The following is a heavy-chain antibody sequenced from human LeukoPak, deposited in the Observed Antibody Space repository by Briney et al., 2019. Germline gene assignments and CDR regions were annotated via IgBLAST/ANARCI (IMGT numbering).Heavy chain of an antibody. CDR1: GGSISSGSYY. J-gene: IGHJ4*02. CDR3: AREAGGNFDY. D-gene: IGHD3-16*01. CDR2: IYHSGRT. V-gene: IGHV4-61*09. Sequence: SQTLSLTCTVSGGSISSGSYYWSWIRQPAGRGLEWVGNIYHSGRTNYNPSLKSRVTISVDTSKSQFSLKLISVTAADTAVYYCAREAGGNFDYWGQGTLVTVSS.